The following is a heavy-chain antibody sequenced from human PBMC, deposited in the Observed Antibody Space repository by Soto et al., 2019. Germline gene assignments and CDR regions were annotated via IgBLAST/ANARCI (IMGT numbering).Heavy chain of an antibody. D-gene: IGHD4-17*01. Sequence: PSETLSLTCAVSGGSISSGGYSWSWVRQPPGKGLEWIGYIYHSGSTYYNPSLKSRVTISVDRSKNQFSLKLSSVTAADTAVYYCARAHYGDYGYGMDVWGQGTMVTV. V-gene: IGHV4-30-2*01. CDR1: GGSISSGGYS. CDR2: IYHSGST. CDR3: ARAHYGDYGYGMDV. J-gene: IGHJ6*02.